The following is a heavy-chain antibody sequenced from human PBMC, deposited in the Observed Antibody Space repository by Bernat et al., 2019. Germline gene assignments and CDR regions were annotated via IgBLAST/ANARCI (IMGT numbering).Heavy chain of an antibody. Sequence: QQQLKESGPRLVKPSETLSLTCTVSGGSISSSAYYWDWIRQPPGKGLEWIGGIYYSGRTYYNPSLRSRVSISVDPSRNHFSVKLSSVTAADTAVYYCARRGSSSPRNWFDPWGQGTLVTVSS. J-gene: IGHJ5*02. CDR1: GGSISSSAYY. V-gene: IGHV4-39*02. D-gene: IGHD6-6*01. CDR2: IYYSGRT. CDR3: ARRGSSSPRNWFDP.